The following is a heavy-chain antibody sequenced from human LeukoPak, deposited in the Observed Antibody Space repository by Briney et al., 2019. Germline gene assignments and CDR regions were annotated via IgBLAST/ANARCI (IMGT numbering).Heavy chain of an antibody. CDR3: ARSSGSYYPTFDY. V-gene: IGHV3-53*01. CDR1: GFTVSSNY. J-gene: IGHJ4*02. CDR2: IYSGGST. D-gene: IGHD3-10*01. Sequence: PGGSLRLSCAASGFTVSSNYMSWVRQAPGKGLEWVSVIYSGGSTYYADSVKGRFTISRDNSKNTLYLQMNSLSAEDTAVYYCARSSGSYYPTFDYWGQGTLVTVSS.